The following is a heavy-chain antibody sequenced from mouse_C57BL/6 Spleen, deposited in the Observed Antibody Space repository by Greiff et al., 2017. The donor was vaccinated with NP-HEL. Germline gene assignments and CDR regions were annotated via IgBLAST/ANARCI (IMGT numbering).Heavy chain of an antibody. CDR3: ASGGSGYDY. D-gene: IGHD3-2*02. Sequence: VQLQQSGAELVRPGSSVKLSCKASGYTFTSYRMDWVKQRPGQGLEWIGNIYPSDSETHYNQKFKDKATLTVDKSSSTAYMQLSSLTSEDSAVCYCASGGSGYDYWGQGTTLTVSS. V-gene: IGHV1-61*01. J-gene: IGHJ2*01. CDR1: GYTFTSYR. CDR2: IYPSDSET.